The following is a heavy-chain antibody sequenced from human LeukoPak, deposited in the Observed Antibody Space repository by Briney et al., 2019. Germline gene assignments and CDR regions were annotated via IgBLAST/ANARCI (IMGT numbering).Heavy chain of an antibody. J-gene: IGHJ5*02. CDR1: GYTFTSYD. Sequence: GASVKVSCKASGYTFTSYDINWVRQATGQGLEWMGWMNPNSGNTSYAQKFQGRVTITRNTSISTAYMELSSLRSEDTAVYYCARGDCSSTSCYLLDPWGQGTLVTVSS. V-gene: IGHV1-8*03. D-gene: IGHD2-2*01. CDR2: MNPNSGNT. CDR3: ARGDCSSTSCYLLDP.